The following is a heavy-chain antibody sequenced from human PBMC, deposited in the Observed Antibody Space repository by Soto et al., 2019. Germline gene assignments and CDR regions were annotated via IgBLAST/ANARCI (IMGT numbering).Heavy chain of an antibody. V-gene: IGHV3-21*01. CDR3: ARERGQGRVPFSYSGMAV. J-gene: IGHJ6*04. CDR1: GFTFSSYS. D-gene: IGHD6-19*01. Sequence: PVVSLRLSCAASGFTFSSYSMNWVRQAPGKGLEWVSSISSSSSYICYADSVKGRFTISRDNAKTSLYLQMNSLRAEDTAVYYCARERGQGRVPFSYSGMAVSGKGSTVTVS. CDR2: ISSSSSYI.